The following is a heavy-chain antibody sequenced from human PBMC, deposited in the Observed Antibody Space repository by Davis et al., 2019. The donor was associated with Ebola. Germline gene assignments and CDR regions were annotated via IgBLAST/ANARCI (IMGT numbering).Heavy chain of an antibody. CDR1: GYSFTTYC. J-gene: IGHJ6*02. V-gene: IGHV5-51*01. Sequence: GESLKISCKGFGYSFTTYCTTWVRQEAGKGLEWMGIACPGESDSRHSPSFQGQVTISVDKSINTAYLQWSSLKASDSALYYCARHSAGLDFWGQGTTVTVSS. CDR2: ACPGESDS. CDR3: ARHSAGLDF.